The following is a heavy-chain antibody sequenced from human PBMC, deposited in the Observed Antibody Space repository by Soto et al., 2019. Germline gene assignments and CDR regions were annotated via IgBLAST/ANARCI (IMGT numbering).Heavy chain of an antibody. J-gene: IGHJ5*02. CDR2: ISGSGGST. Sequence: QPGGSLRLSCAASGFTFSSYAMSWVRQAPGKGLEWVSAISGSGGSTYYADSVKGRFTISRDNSKNTLYLQMNSLRAEDTAVYYCAKDPHDYSNYGSGPNWFDPWGQGTLVIVSS. CDR3: AKDPHDYSNYGSGPNWFDP. D-gene: IGHD4-4*01. V-gene: IGHV3-23*01. CDR1: GFTFSSYA.